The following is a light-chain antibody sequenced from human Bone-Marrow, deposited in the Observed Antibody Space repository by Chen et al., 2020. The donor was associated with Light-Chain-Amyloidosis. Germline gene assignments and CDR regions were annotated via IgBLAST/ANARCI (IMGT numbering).Light chain of an antibody. Sequence: SILTHLHPVSEFPWKTVIISCTRSSGSIATNYVQLYQQRPGSSPTTVIYEDDQRPSGFPDRFSGSIDRSSNSASLTIAVLKTEDEADCYCQSYQGSSHSVFGGGTKLTVL. V-gene: IGLV6-57*01. CDR3: QSYQGSSHSV. CDR2: EDD. CDR1: SGSIATNY. J-gene: IGLJ3*02.